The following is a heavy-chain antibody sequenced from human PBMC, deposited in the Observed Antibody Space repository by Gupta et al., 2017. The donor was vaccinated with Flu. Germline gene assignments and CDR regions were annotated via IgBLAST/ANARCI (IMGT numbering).Heavy chain of an antibody. V-gene: IGHV3-48*03. CDR2: ISSSGSTI. CDR3: ARSMVRGVSYYYYGMDV. J-gene: IGHJ6*02. Sequence: EVQLVESGGGLVQPGGSLRLSCAASGFTFSSYEMNWVRQAPGKGLEWVSYISSSGSTIYYADSVKGRSTISRDNAKNSLYLQMNSLRAEDTAVYYCARSMVRGVSYYYYGMDVWGQGTTVTVSS. D-gene: IGHD3-10*01. CDR1: GFTFSSYE.